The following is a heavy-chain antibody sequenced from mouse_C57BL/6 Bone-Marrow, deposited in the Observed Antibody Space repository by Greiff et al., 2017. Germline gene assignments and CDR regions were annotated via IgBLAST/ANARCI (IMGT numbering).Heavy chain of an antibody. CDR1: GFTFSDFY. D-gene: IGHD2-2*01. J-gene: IGHJ4*01. CDR3: AREIYYGYDGAMDY. CDR2: SRNNANDYTT. V-gene: IGHV7-1*01. Sequence: EVKLVESGGGLVQSGRSLRLSCATSGFTFSDFYMEWVRQAPGKGLEWITASRNNANDYTTEYSASVKGRFIVYRETSQSILYLQMHALRAEDTAIYYCAREIYYGYDGAMDYWGQGISVTVSS.